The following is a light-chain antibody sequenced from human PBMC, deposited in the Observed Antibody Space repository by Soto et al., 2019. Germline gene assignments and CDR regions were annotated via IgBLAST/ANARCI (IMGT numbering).Light chain of an antibody. CDR3: ISYTGSSTSYV. CDR2: EVS. Sequence: QSALTQTPSVSGSPGQSVTISCTGTSTDFVSYNRVSWYQQPPGTAPKLMIYEVSKRPSGVPDRFSGSKSGNTASLTISGLQAEDEADYYCISYTGSSTSYVFGSGTKLTVL. J-gene: IGLJ1*01. CDR1: STDFVSYNR. V-gene: IGLV2-18*02.